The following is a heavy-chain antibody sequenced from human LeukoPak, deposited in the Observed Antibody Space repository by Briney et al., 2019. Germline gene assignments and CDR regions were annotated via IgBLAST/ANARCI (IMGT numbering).Heavy chain of an antibody. Sequence: GGSLRLSCAASGFTFSSYSMNWVRQAPGKGLEWVSSISSSSSYIYYADSVKGRFTISRDNAKNSLYLQMNSLRAEDTAVYYCARDGGYYGDLKGDYWGQGTLVTVSS. CDR1: GFTFSSYS. CDR3: ARDGGYYGDLKGDY. CDR2: ISSSSSYI. J-gene: IGHJ4*02. V-gene: IGHV3-21*01. D-gene: IGHD4-17*01.